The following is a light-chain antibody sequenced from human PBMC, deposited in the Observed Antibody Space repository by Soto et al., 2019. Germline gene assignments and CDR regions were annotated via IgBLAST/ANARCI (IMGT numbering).Light chain of an antibody. Sequence: PMTPSPSTVSASLGDRVPSHCRASQSITTFLAWYQQKPGKAPQILIYDASKLEPGVPSRLSGGGPGTEFTLTISSLQPDDFATYYCQQYSTYPLTFGGGTKVGIK. CDR3: QQYSTYPLT. CDR1: QSITTF. CDR2: DAS. J-gene: IGKJ4*01. V-gene: IGKV1-5*01.